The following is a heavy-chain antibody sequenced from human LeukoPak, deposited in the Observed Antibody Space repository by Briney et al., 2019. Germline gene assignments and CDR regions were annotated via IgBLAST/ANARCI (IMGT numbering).Heavy chain of an antibody. D-gene: IGHD2-21*02. CDR2: IGGSGDST. V-gene: IGHV3-23*01. CDR1: GFTFSSYA. CDR3: AKDRLLNCRGDCYIFDY. Sequence: PGGSLRLSCAASGFTFSSYAMSWVRQAPGKGLEWVSSIGGSGDSTFYADSVKGRFSISRDNSKNTLYLQVNGLRTEDTAVYYCAKDRLLNCRGDCYIFDYWGQGTVVTVSS. J-gene: IGHJ4*02.